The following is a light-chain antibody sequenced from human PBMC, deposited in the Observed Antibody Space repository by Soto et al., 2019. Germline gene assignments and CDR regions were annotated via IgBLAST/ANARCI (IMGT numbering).Light chain of an antibody. CDR3: HQRQSWPRT. J-gene: IGKJ1*01. Sequence: VLTQSQATLSLSHAERASLSCSDSQSVSSSYLAWYQQKPGQAPRLLIYGASSRATGIPDRFSGSGSGTDFTLTISDVQPEDFALYYCHQRQSWPRTFGQGTKVDIK. V-gene: IGKV3D-20*02. CDR2: GAS. CDR1: QSVSSSY.